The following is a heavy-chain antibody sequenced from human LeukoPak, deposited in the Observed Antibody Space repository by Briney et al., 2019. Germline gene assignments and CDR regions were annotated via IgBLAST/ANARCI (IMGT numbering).Heavy chain of an antibody. J-gene: IGHJ4*02. D-gene: IGHD3-16*01. CDR1: GGSFSSYY. Sequence: SETLSLTCAVYGGSFSSYYWSWIRQPPGKGLEWIGYIYYSGSTNYNPSLKSRVTISVDTSKNQFSLKLSSVTAADTAVYYCARAPGLGGGFDYWGQGTLVTVSS. CDR2: IYYSGST. V-gene: IGHV4-59*01. CDR3: ARAPGLGGGFDY.